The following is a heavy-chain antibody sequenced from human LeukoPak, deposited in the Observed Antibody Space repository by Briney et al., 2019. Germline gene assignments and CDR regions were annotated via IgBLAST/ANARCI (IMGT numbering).Heavy chain of an antibody. D-gene: IGHD2-21*01. V-gene: IGHV1-2*02. CDR3: ARAYCGGDCYPKDPYAY. CDR1: RYTFTHYY. CDR2: INPNSGGT. J-gene: IGHJ4*02. Sequence: VASVTVSCMASRYTFTHYYMHWVRPAPGQGLEWMGLINPNSGGTNYAQKFQGRVIMARDTSISTAYMELSRLRSDDTAVYYCARAYCGGDCYPKDPYAYWGQGTLVTVSS.